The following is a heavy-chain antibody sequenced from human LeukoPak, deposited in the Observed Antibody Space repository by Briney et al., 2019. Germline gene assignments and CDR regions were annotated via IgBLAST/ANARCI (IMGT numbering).Heavy chain of an antibody. J-gene: IGHJ6*02. V-gene: IGHV3-23*01. D-gene: IGHD3-10*01. CDR1: GFTFSSYA. Sequence: GGSLRLSCAASGFTFSSYAMSWVRQAPGKGLEWVSAISGSGGGTYYADSVKGRFTISRDNSKNTLYLQMNSLRAEDTAVYYCAKRRGGGYYYYGMDVWGQGTTVTVSS. CDR2: ISGSGGGT. CDR3: AKRRGGGYYYYGMDV.